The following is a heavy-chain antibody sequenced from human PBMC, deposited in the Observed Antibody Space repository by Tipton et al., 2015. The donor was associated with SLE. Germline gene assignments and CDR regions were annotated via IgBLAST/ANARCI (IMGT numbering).Heavy chain of an antibody. Sequence: LSLTCTVSGGSISSGDYYWSWIRQPPGKGLEWIGYIYYSGSTYYNPSLKTRVTISVDTSKNQFSLKLSSVTAADTAVYYCARGRWLESLDYWGQGTLVTVSS. CDR1: GGSISSGDYY. D-gene: IGHD6-19*01. V-gene: IGHV4-30-4*01. CDR2: IYYSGST. J-gene: IGHJ4*02. CDR3: ARGRWLESLDY.